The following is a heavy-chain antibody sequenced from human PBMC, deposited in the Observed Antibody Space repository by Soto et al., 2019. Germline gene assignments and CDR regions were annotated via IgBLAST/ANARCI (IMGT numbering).Heavy chain of an antibody. CDR1: GDSVRNTNYY. Sequence: SETLSLTCTVSGDSVRNTNYYWSWIRQPPGKGLEWIGYIYYTGATNYNPSLKSRVTISLDTSKNQFSLQLNSVTTADTAMYSCASMNILAGHAFDFWGQGIMVTVS. CDR3: ASMNILAGHAFDF. J-gene: IGHJ3*01. V-gene: IGHV4-61*01. CDR2: IYYTGAT. D-gene: IGHD3-9*01.